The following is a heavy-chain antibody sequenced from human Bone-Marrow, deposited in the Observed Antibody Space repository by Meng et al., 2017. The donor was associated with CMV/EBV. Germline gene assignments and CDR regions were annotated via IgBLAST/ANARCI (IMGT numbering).Heavy chain of an antibody. J-gene: IGHJ4*02. D-gene: IGHD6-19*01. CDR1: GGSISSSSYY. Sequence: GSLRLSCTVSGGSISSSSYYWGWIRQPPGKGLEWIGSIYHSGSTYYNPSLKSRVTISVDTSKNQVFLKLSSVTAADTAVYYCARGGAVAGREADWGQGTLVTVSS. CDR3: ARGGAVAGREAD. CDR2: IYHSGST. V-gene: IGHV4-39*07.